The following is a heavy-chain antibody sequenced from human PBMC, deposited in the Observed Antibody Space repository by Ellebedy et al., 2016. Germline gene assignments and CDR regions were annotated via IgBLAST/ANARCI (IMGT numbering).Heavy chain of an antibody. Sequence: SLKISXAASGFSFDDYAMHWVRQAPGKGLEWVSGISWNSGSMGYADSVKGRFTISRDNAKNSLYLQMISLRADDTALYYCAKDHGMAAAGVFHYWGQGTLVTVSP. CDR2: ISWNSGSM. J-gene: IGHJ4*02. D-gene: IGHD6-13*01. CDR3: AKDHGMAAAGVFHY. CDR1: GFSFDDYA. V-gene: IGHV3-9*01.